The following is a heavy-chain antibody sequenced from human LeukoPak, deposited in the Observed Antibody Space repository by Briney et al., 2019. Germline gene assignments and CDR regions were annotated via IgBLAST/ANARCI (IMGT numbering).Heavy chain of an antibody. D-gene: IGHD3-10*01. CDR2: ISWNSGSI. CDR1: GFTFDDYA. V-gene: IGHV3-9*01. J-gene: IGHJ4*02. CDR3: AKDIGEITMVRGVISAWYYFGY. Sequence: GGSLRLSCAASGFTFDDYAMHWVRQAPGKGLEWVSGISWNSGSIGYADSVKGRFTISRDNAKNSLYLQMNSLRAEDTALYYCAKDIGEITMVRGVISAWYYFGYWGQGTLVTVSS.